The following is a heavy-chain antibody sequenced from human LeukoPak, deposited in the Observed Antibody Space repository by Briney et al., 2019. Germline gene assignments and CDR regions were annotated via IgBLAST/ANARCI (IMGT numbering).Heavy chain of an antibody. J-gene: IGHJ5*02. CDR1: GGSFSGYY. D-gene: IGHD3-10*01. Sequence: SETLPLTCAVYGGSFSGYYWSWIRQPPGKGLEWIGEINPSGSANYNPSLKSRVTISVDTSKNQFSLKLNSVTAADTAVYYCARQGMVRGVISWFDPWGQGTLVTVSS. V-gene: IGHV4-34*01. CDR2: INPSGSA. CDR3: ARQGMVRGVISWFDP.